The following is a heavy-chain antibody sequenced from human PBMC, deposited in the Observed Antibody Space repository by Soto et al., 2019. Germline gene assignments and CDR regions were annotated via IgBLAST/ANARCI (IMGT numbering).Heavy chain of an antibody. CDR1: GFTFSSYS. Sequence: EVQLVESGGGLVQPGGSLRLSCAASGFTFSSYSMNWVRQAPGKGLEWVSYISSSSSTIYYADFVKGRFTIARDNAKNSQYLQMNSLRDEDTAVYYCARESRFLEWLSLNWFDPWGQGTLVTVSS. D-gene: IGHD3-3*01. CDR3: ARESRFLEWLSLNWFDP. V-gene: IGHV3-48*02. J-gene: IGHJ5*02. CDR2: ISSSSSTI.